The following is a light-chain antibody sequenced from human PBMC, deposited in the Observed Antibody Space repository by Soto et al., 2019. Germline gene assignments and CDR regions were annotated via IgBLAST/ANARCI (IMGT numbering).Light chain of an antibody. J-gene: IGKJ5*01. CDR3: QQYGSSPIT. V-gene: IGKV3-20*01. CDR2: GAS. Sequence: EIVLTQSPRTLSLSPGERATLSCRASQSVSSSYLAWYQQKPGQAPRLLIYGASSRATGIPDRFSGSGSGTDFTLTISRLEPEDFAVYYCQQYGSSPITLGQGTRLEI. CDR1: QSVSSSY.